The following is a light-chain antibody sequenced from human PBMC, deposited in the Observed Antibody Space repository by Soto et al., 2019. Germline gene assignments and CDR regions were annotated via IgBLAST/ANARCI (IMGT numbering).Light chain of an antibody. Sequence: EIVLTQSPGTLSLSPGDRATLSCRASQSVSSNYLAWYQQKPGQAPRLLIYRASSRATGIPDRFSGSGSGTDFTLTISRLEPEDFAVYYCQQCGSSPRTFGQGTKVEIK. CDR2: RAS. CDR3: QQCGSSPRT. CDR1: QSVSSNY. V-gene: IGKV3-20*01. J-gene: IGKJ1*01.